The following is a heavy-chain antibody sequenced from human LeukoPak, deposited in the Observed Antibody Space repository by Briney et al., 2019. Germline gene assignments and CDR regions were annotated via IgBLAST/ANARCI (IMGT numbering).Heavy chain of an antibody. Sequence: PGGSLRLSCAASGFTVSSNYMSWVRQAPGKGLEWVSVICSGGSTYYADSVKGRFTISRDNSKNTLYLQMNSLGAEDTAVYYCARDGYSSSGYFQHWGQGTLVTVSS. CDR1: GFTVSSNY. CDR2: ICSGGST. J-gene: IGHJ1*01. CDR3: ARDGYSSSGYFQH. D-gene: IGHD6-19*01. V-gene: IGHV3-53*01.